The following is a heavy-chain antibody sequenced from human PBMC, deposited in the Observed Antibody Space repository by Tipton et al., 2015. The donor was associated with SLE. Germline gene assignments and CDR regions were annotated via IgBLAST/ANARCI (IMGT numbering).Heavy chain of an antibody. V-gene: IGHV3-21*01. D-gene: IGHD3-3*01. J-gene: IGHJ5*02. CDR2: ISSSSSYI. Sequence: SLRLSCAASGFTFSSYSMNWVRQAPGKGLEWVSSISSSSSYIYYADSVKGRFTISRDNAKNSLYLQMNSLRAEDTAVYYCARENYYDFWSGYSQNTWFDPWGQGTLLTVSS. CDR1: GFTFSSYS. CDR3: ARENYYDFWSGYSQNTWFDP.